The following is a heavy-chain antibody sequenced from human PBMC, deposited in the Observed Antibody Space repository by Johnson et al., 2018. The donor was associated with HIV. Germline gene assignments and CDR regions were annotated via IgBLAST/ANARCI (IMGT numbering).Heavy chain of an antibody. CDR2: ISSSGSTI. D-gene: IGHD3-9*01. Sequence: QVQLVESGGGVVQPGRSLRLSCAASGFTFSDYYMSWIRQAPGKGLELVSYISSSGSTIYYADSVKGRFTISRDNAKNSLFLQMNSLRGEDTGVYYCSTDILFATARSDHDAFDTWGQGTMVTVSS. J-gene: IGHJ3*02. CDR3: STDILFATARSDHDAFDT. CDR1: GFTFSDYY. V-gene: IGHV3-11*04.